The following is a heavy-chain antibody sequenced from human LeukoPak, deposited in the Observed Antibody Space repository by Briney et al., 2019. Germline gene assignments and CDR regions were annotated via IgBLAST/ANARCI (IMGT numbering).Heavy chain of an antibody. D-gene: IGHD3-3*01. V-gene: IGHV3-23*01. CDR3: ARTYYDFWSGYYSRYYYYGMDV. Sequence: PGGSLRLSCAASGFTFSSYSMNWVRQAPGKGLEWVSAISGSGGSTYYADSVKGRFTISRDNSKNTLYLQMNSLRAEDTAVYYCARTYYDFWSGYYSRYYYYGMDVWGQGTTVTVSS. CDR1: GFTFSSYS. J-gene: IGHJ6*02. CDR2: ISGSGGST.